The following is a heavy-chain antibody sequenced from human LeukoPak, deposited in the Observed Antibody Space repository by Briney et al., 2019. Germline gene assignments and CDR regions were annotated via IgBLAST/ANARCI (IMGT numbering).Heavy chain of an antibody. CDR1: GFSVSFNY. V-gene: IGHV3-53*01. J-gene: IGHJ3*02. CDR3: AKEGGLGTDCGGDCYHDAFDI. D-gene: IGHD2-21*02. CDR2: IFNGGST. Sequence: GGSLRLSCTASGFSVSFNYMNWVRQAPGKGLEWVSVIFNGGSTFYADSVKGRFTISRDSTKNTLYLQMNSLRAEDTAVYFCAKEGGLGTDCGGDCYHDAFDIWGQGTMVTVSS.